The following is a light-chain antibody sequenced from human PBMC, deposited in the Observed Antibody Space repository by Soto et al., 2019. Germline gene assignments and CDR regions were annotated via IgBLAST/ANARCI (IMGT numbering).Light chain of an antibody. CDR2: DAS. Sequence: EIVLTQSPGTLSLSPGERVTLSCRASQSVTSNYLAWYQQKPGQAPRLLIYDASSRATGIPDRISGSGSGTDFTLTISRLEPEDFAVYYCQQYGSPPPWTFGQGTKVDIK. V-gene: IGKV3-20*01. J-gene: IGKJ1*01. CDR3: QQYGSPPPWT. CDR1: QSVTSNY.